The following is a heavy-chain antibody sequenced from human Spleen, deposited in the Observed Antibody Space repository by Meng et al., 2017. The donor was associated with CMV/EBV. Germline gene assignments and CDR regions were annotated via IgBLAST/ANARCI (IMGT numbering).Heavy chain of an antibody. CDR3: ARGRTGDIVEVPAVMGWFDP. Sequence: SYAISWVRQVPGQGLEWMGGIIPIFGTANYAQKFQGRVTITTDESTSTAYMHLSSLRSEDTAVYYCARGRTGDIVEVPAVMGWFDPWGQGTLVTVSS. V-gene: IGHV1-69*05. CDR1: SYA. J-gene: IGHJ5*02. CDR2: IIPIFGTA. D-gene: IGHD2-2*01.